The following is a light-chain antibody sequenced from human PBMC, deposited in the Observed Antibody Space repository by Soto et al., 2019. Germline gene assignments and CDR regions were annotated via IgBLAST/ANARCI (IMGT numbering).Light chain of an antibody. CDR1: QSINAW. Sequence: DIHMTQAPSTLSASVGDRVTITCRASQSINAWLAWYQQKPGKAPKLLIYDVSTLASGVPSRFSGNASGTEFTLTISNLESDDFASYYCQQYHRYSTFGQGTKVDI. CDR3: QQYHRYST. V-gene: IGKV1-5*01. J-gene: IGKJ1*01. CDR2: DVS.